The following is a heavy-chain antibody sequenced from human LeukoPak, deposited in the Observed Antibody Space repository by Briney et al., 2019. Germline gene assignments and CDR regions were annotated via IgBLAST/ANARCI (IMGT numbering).Heavy chain of an antibody. J-gene: IGHJ4*02. V-gene: IGHV3-23*01. CDR3: ASPNKPGVMLH. CDR2: ISGSGGST. CDR1: GFTFSSYA. Sequence: GGSLRLSCAASGFTFSSYAMSWVRQAPGKGLEWVSAISGSGGSTYYADSVKGRFTISRDNSKSTLYLQMNSLRAEDTAVYYCASPNKPGVMLHWGQGTLVTVSS. D-gene: IGHD3-16*01.